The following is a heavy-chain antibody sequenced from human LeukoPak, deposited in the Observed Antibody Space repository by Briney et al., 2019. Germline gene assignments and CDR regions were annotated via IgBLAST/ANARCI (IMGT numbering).Heavy chain of an antibody. CDR1: GFTFSNAW. Sequence: GGSLRLSCAASGFTFSNAWMSWVRQAPGKGLEWVGRIKSKTDGGTTDYAAPVKGRFTISRDDSKNTLYLQMNSLKTEDTAVYYCTTLAGRGKYYFDYWGLGTLVTVSS. CDR3: TTLAGRGKYYFDY. CDR2: IKSKTDGGTT. J-gene: IGHJ4*02. V-gene: IGHV3-15*01.